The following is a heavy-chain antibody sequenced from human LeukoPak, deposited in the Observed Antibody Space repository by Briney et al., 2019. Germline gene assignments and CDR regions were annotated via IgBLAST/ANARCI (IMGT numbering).Heavy chain of an antibody. V-gene: IGHV3-30*02. CDR2: IRSDAINK. CDR1: GFTFTTYG. D-gene: IGHD2-15*01. J-gene: IGHJ4*02. Sequence: PGGSLRLSCAASGFTFTTYGMHWVRQAPGKGLEWVAFIRSDAINKYYADSVKGRFTISRDNSKNTLYLQMNSLRPEDTAVYFCAKRYCSGYTCYSKSLDSWGQGTPVTVSP. CDR3: AKRYCSGYTCYSKSLDS.